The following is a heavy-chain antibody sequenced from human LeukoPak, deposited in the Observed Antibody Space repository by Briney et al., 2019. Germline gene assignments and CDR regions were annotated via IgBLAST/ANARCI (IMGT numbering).Heavy chain of an antibody. J-gene: IGHJ4*02. CDR1: GFTFSDYY. Sequence: GGSLRLSCAASGFTFSDYYMSWMRQAPGKGLEWVSYISSSGGSIYYADSVKGRFTISRDNSKNTLYLQLNSLRAEDTAVYHCAKAFSKSWGPKNFDYWGQGTLVTVSS. CDR2: ISSSGGSI. CDR3: AKAFSKSWGPKNFDY. V-gene: IGHV3-11*01. D-gene: IGHD7-27*01.